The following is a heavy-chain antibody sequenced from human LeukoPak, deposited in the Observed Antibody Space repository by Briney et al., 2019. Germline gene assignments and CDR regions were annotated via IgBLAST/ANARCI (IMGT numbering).Heavy chain of an antibody. CDR3: ASGYSSSGRSF. CDR1: GGSISSSSYY. J-gene: IGHJ4*02. Sequence: SETLSLTCTVSGGSISSSSYYWGWIRQPPGKGLEWIGSIYYSGSTYYNPSLKSRVTISVDTSKNQFSLKLSSVTAADTAVYYCASGYSSSGRSFWGQGTLVTVSS. CDR2: IYYSGST. D-gene: IGHD6-13*01. V-gene: IGHV4-39*07.